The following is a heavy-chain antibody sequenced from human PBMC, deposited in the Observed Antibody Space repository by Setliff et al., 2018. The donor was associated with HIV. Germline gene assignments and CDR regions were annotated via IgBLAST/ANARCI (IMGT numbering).Heavy chain of an antibody. CDR3: ARRGDFFYYAMDV. CDR2: IYYNGNA. J-gene: IGHJ6*02. CDR1: GASISSYY. V-gene: IGHV4-59*08. Sequence: PSETLSLTCSVSGASISSYYWSWIRQAPGKGLEWVGYIYYNGNAYYSPSLKSRVTISVDRSKNQFSLKLSSVTAADTAVYYCARRGDFFYYAMDVWGQGTTVTVSS.